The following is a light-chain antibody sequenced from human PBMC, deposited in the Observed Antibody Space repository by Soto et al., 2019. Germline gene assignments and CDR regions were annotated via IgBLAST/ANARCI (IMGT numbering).Light chain of an antibody. J-gene: IGKJ2*01. CDR1: QSISSW. V-gene: IGKV1-5*03. Sequence: DIPMTQSPSTLSASVGDRVTITCRASQSISSWLAWYQQKPGKAPKLLIYEASNLESGVPSRFSGSGSGTEFTLTISSLQPDDFATYYCQQYNSYPVTFGQGTKLEIK. CDR2: EAS. CDR3: QQYNSYPVT.